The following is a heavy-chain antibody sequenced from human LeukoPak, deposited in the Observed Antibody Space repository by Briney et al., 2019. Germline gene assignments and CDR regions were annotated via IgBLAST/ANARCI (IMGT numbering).Heavy chain of an antibody. V-gene: IGHV3-64*01. J-gene: IGHJ4*02. CDR1: GFTFSGYA. D-gene: IGHD1-26*01. CDR3: ARVGRGSIVGATGY. CDR2: VNSNGGST. Sequence: GGSLRLSCVASGFTFSGYALLWVRQAPGKGLEFVSAVNSNGGSTYYANSVKGRFTISRDNSKNTLYLQMGSLRAEDMAVYYCARVGRGSIVGATGYWGQGTLVTVSS.